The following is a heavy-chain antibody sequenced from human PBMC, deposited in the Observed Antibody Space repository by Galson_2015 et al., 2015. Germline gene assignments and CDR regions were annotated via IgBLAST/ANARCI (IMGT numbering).Heavy chain of an antibody. Sequence: SVKVSCKASGGTFSSYTISWVRQAPGQGLEWMGRIIPILGMANYAQKFQGRVTITADKSTSTAYMELSSLRSEDTAVYYCARDRGVVVTADLDAFDIWGQGTMVTVSS. CDR3: ARDRGVVVTADLDAFDI. CDR2: IIPILGMA. J-gene: IGHJ3*02. D-gene: IGHD2-21*02. V-gene: IGHV1-69*04. CDR1: GGTFSSYT.